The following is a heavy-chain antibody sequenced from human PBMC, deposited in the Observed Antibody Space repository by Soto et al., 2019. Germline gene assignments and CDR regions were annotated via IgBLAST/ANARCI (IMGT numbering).Heavy chain of an antibody. J-gene: IGHJ6*03. CDR2: INGSGNI. Sequence: QVQLQQWGAGLLKPSETLSLTCAVYGGSLSGYQWTWIRQTPGKGLEWIGGINGSGNINYNPSLKSRVTILLATPMKQISLKPSSVAAAVSAVYYCARGLILWFGEVSRRGGCFFYMVVGGKGTTVAVS. CDR1: GGSLSGYQ. CDR3: ARGLILWFGEVSRRGGCFFYMVV. V-gene: IGHV4-34*01. D-gene: IGHD3-10*01.